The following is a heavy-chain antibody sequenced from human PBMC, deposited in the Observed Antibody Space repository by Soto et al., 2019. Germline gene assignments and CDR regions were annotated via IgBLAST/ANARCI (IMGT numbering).Heavy chain of an antibody. Sequence: EVQLLESGGGLVQPGGSLRLSCAASGFTFSSYAMSWVRQAPGKGLEWVSAISGSGGSTYYADSVKGRFTISRDNSKNTLYLQMNSLRVEDTAVYYCAKGDIVLMVYAIYSDYWGQGTLVTVSS. CDR3: AKGDIVLMVYAIYSDY. D-gene: IGHD2-8*01. J-gene: IGHJ4*02. V-gene: IGHV3-23*01. CDR2: ISGSGGST. CDR1: GFTFSSYA.